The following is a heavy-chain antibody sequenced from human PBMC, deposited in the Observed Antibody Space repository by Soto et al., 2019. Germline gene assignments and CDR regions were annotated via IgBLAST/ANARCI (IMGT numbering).Heavy chain of an antibody. CDR3: ARDRLGSLDY. V-gene: IGHV4-59*01. J-gene: IGHJ4*02. CDR1: GDSISSNQ. CDR2: VAHSGGT. Sequence: QVRLQESGPGLVKPSETLSLTCTVSGDSISSNQWGWIRQAPGKGLEWIGYVAHSGGTNYNPSLQGRLTVSKDMSRNQFSLTLSSVTAADTAVYYCARDRLGSLDYWGQGTLVTVSS. D-gene: IGHD1-26*01.